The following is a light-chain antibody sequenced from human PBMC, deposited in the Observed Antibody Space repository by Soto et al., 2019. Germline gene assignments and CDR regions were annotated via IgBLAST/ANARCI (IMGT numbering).Light chain of an antibody. CDR3: QTWGTGIQV. J-gene: IGLJ2*01. CDR2: LNSDGSH. CDR1: SGHSNYA. V-gene: IGLV4-69*01. Sequence: QPVLTQSPSASASLGASVKLTCALSSGHSNYAIAWHQLQPEKGPRYLMKLNSDGSHIKGDGIPDRFSGSSSGAERYLTISSLQSEDEADYYCQTWGTGIQVFGGGTKLTV.